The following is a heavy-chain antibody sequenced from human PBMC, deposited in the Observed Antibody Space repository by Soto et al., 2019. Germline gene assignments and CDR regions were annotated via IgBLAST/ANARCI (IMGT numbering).Heavy chain of an antibody. CDR2: IDPSDSYT. CDR3: ARSADDLVYYYYYYGMGV. V-gene: IGHV5-10-1*01. Sequence: GESLKISCKGSGYSFTSYWISWVRQMPGKGLEWMGRIDPSDSYTNYSPSFQGHVTISADKSISTAYLQWSSLKASDTAMYYCARSADDLVYYYYYYGMGVWGQGTTVTVSS. J-gene: IGHJ6*02. CDR1: GYSFTSYW. D-gene: IGHD3-3*01.